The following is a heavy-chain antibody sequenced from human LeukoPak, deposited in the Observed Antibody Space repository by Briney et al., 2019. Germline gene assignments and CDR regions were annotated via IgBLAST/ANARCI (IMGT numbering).Heavy chain of an antibody. CDR3: ARDNSLEDMALWFDP. CDR1: GYTFTRHY. CDR2: INPSGNIA. J-gene: IGHJ5*02. Sequence: ASVKVSCKSSGYTFTRHYMHWVRQAPGQGLEWMGLINPSGNIAWSAQKFQGRVTMTRDMSTTTDYMELSSLRSEDTAVYYCARDNSLEDMALWFDPWGQGNLVIVSS. V-gene: IGHV1-46*01. D-gene: IGHD5-24*01.